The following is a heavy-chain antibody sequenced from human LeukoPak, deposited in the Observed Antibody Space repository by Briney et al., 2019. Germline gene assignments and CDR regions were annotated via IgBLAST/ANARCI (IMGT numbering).Heavy chain of an antibody. D-gene: IGHD3-10*01. CDR2: IYHSGST. Sequence: SETLSLTCTVSGESISGFYWNWIRQPPGKGLEWIGSIYHSGSTYYNPSLKSRVTISVDTSKNQFSLKLSSVTAADTAVYYCARDLFQLGEFGLNWFDPWGQGTLVTVSS. CDR1: GESISGFY. J-gene: IGHJ5*02. CDR3: ARDLFQLGEFGLNWFDP. V-gene: IGHV4-38-2*02.